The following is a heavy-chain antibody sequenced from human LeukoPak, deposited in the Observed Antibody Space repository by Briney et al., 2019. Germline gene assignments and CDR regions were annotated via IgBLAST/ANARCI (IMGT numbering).Heavy chain of an antibody. Sequence: PGGSLRLSCAASGFTVGHHYMHWVRQSPGQGLVWVSYVHTDGTTTTYADSVKGRFTISRDNAKKSLYLQMNSLRAEDTAVYYCARDSPGYLAYDPWGQGTLVTVSS. D-gene: IGHD1-1*01. CDR1: GFTVGHHY. J-gene: IGHJ5*02. CDR3: ARDSPGYLAYDP. V-gene: IGHV3-74*03. CDR2: VHTDGTTT.